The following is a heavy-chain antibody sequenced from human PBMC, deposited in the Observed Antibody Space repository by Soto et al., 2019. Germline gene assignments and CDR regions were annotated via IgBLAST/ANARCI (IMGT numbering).Heavy chain of an antibody. J-gene: IGHJ4*02. CDR1: GGSFSGYY. CDR3: ARALYDILTEGPGSRFDY. CDR2: INHSGST. V-gene: IGHV4-34*01. Sequence: KQSQTLSLTCAVYGGSFSGYYWSWIRQPPGKGLEWIGEINHSGSTNYNPSLKSRVTISVDTSKNQFSLKLSSVTAADTAVYYCARALYDILTEGPGSRFDYWGQGTLVTVSS. D-gene: IGHD3-9*01.